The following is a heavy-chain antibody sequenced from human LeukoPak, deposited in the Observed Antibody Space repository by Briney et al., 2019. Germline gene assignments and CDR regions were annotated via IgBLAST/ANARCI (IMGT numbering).Heavy chain of an antibody. CDR1: GFTFSNYG. V-gene: IGHV3-30*03. D-gene: IGHD6-13*01. CDR3: ARDRRAAASYYYGMDV. Sequence: GGSLRLSCAASGFTFSNYGMHWVRQAPGKGPEWVAVLSYDGYSKFYADSVRGRFTISGDKFNNTMYLQMNNLRTEDTAVYYCARDRRAAASYYYGMDVWGQGTTVTVSS. CDR2: LSYDGYSK. J-gene: IGHJ6*02.